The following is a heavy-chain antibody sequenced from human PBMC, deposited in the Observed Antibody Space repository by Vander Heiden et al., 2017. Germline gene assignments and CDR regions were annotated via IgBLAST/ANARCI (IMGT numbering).Heavy chain of an antibody. D-gene: IGHD5-18*01. CDR2: IIPIFGTA. Sequence: QVQLVQSGAEVKKPGSSVKVSCKASGGTFSSYAISWVRQAPGQGLEWMGGIIPIFGTANYAQKFQGRVTITADKSTSTAYMELSSLRSEDTAVYYCAGLHPHGGDTARVTSHTLNDYWGQGTLVTVSS. CDR1: GGTFSSYA. J-gene: IGHJ4*02. CDR3: AGLHPHGGDTARVTSHTLNDY. V-gene: IGHV1-69*06.